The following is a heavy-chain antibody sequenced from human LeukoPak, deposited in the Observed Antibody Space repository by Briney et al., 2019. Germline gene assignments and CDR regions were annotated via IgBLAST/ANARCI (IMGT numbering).Heavy chain of an antibody. D-gene: IGHD2-21*01. V-gene: IGHV3-53*01. CDR3: ARGTWGYSRFDY. J-gene: IGHJ4*02. Sequence: GGSLRLSCAASGFSVSSSYMYWVRQAPGKGLEWVSFFYRGDTTYYAESVRGRFTISRDNSKNTLYLQMNSLRAEDTAVYYCARGTWGYSRFDYWGQGTLVTVSS. CDR1: GFSVSSSY. CDR2: FYRGDTT.